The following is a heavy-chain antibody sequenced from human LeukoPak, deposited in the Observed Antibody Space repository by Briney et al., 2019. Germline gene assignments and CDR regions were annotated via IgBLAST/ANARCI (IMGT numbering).Heavy chain of an antibody. CDR3: ARDLDWTFDI. J-gene: IGHJ3*02. V-gene: IGHV3-48*02. Sequence: GGSLRLSCAGSGFTFSSYTMNWVRQAPGKGLEWVSYITSVSSILSYADSVKGRFTISRDNAKNSLYLQMNSLRDEDTAVYYCARDLDWTFDIWGQGTMVTVSS. CDR1: GFTFSSYT. CDR2: ITSVSSIL. D-gene: IGHD1-1*01.